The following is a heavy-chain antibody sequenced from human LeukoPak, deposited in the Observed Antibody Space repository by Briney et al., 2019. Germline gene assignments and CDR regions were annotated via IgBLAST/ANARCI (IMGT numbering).Heavy chain of an antibody. D-gene: IGHD3-3*01. CDR1: GGSFSDYS. V-gene: IGHV4-34*01. CDR2: INHSGGT. Sequence: SETLSLTCAVYGGSFSDYSWTWIRQPPGKGLEWIGEINHSGGTNHNPSLMSRVTISVDTSKNQFSLKLSSVTAADTAVYYCARDNFWSGYYVNYYYYYYMDVWGKGTTVTVSS. J-gene: IGHJ6*03. CDR3: ARDNFWSGYYVNYYYYYYMDV.